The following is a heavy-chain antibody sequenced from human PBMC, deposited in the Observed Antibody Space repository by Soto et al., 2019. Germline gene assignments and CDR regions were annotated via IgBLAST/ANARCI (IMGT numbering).Heavy chain of an antibody. D-gene: IGHD3-10*01. CDR3: TRGPPGSGFDP. Sequence: AASVKVSCKASGYTFTSYGISWVRQAPGQGLEWMGWISVYNGNTNYAQKLQGRVTMTTDTSTSTAYMELSSLRSEDTAVYYCTRGPPGSGFDPWGQGTLVTVSS. CDR2: ISVYNGNT. V-gene: IGHV1-18*01. CDR1: GYTFTSYG. J-gene: IGHJ5*02.